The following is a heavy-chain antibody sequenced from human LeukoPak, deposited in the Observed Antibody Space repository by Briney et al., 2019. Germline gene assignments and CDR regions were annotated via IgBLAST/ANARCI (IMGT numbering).Heavy chain of an antibody. CDR2: ISGSGGGT. J-gene: IGHJ6*03. V-gene: IGHV3-23*01. CDR1: GFTFSTYA. D-gene: IGHD1-26*01. CDR3: AKNRGAGSHYYYHMNV. Sequence: GGSLRLSCAASGFTFSTYAMSWVRQAAGKGLEWVSLISGSGGGTYYADSVKGRFIISRDNSKNTLYLQLNSLRVEDTAVYYCAKNRGAGSHYYYHMNVWGKGTTVTVSS.